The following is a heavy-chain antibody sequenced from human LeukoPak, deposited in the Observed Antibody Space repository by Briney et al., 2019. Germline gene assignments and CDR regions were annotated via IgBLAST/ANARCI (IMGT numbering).Heavy chain of an antibody. CDR1: GGSISSYC. J-gene: IGHJ3*02. Sequence: PSETLSLTCTVSGGSISSYCWSWIRQPPGKGLEWIGYFHDSGGTKYNPSLKSRVTISVDTSKNQFSLKLSSVTAADTAVYYCAREMGRSGWYTGRDAFDIWGQGTMVTVSS. CDR3: AREMGRSGWYTGRDAFDI. CDR2: FHDSGGT. V-gene: IGHV4-59*12. D-gene: IGHD6-19*01.